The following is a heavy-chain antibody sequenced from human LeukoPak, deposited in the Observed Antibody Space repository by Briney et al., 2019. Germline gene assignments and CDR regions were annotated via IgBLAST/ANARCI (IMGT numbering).Heavy chain of an antibody. CDR3: ARSRINWKSDYYYYMDV. CDR1: GFTFSSYW. V-gene: IGHV3-7*01. CDR2: INQDGSEK. D-gene: IGHD1-20*01. J-gene: IGHJ6*03. Sequence: QTGGSLRLSCVASGFTFSSYWMSWVRQAPGKGLEWVANINQDGSEKYDVDSAKGRFTISRDNAKNSLYLQMNSLRAEDTAVYYCARSRINWKSDYYYYMDVWGKGTTVTVSS.